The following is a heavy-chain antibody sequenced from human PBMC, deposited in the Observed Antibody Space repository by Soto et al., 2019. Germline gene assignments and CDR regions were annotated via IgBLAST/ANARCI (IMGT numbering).Heavy chain of an antibody. CDR2: ISGSGGST. CDR1: GFTFSSYA. Sequence: GGSLRLSCAASGFTFSSYAMSWVRQAPGKGLEWVSAISGSGGSTYYADSVKGRFTISRDDSKNTLYLQMNSLRAEDTAVYYCATSPLMTTVTTFDYWGQGTLVTVSS. J-gene: IGHJ4*02. V-gene: IGHV3-23*01. D-gene: IGHD4-17*01. CDR3: ATSPLMTTVTTFDY.